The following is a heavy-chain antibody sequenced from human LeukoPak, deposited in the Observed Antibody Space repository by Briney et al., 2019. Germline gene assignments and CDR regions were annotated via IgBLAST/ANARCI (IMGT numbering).Heavy chain of an antibody. Sequence: PGGSLRLSCAASGFNFTNAWMSWVRQVPGGGLEWIGQIKTRDEGAATDYAEPVNGRFTILRDDSDNTLYLHMNSLKSDDTGVYYCSTDYLLDISGEWNFFDSWGQGTLVTVSS. CDR2: IKTRDEGAAT. CDR3: STDYLLDISGEWNFFDS. J-gene: IGHJ4*02. D-gene: IGHD6-19*01. V-gene: IGHV3-15*01. CDR1: GFNFTNAW.